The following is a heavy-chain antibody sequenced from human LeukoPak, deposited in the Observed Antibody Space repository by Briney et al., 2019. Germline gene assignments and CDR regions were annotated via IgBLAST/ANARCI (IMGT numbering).Heavy chain of an antibody. Sequence: PSETLSLTCTGSGGSISSGSYYWSWIRQPAGKGLECIGRIYTSGSTNYNPSLKSRVTIPVDTSKNQFSLKLSSVTAADTAVYYCARERDYTLYYFDYWGQGTLVTVSS. J-gene: IGHJ4*02. V-gene: IGHV4-61*02. CDR2: IYTSGST. CDR3: ARERDYTLYYFDY. CDR1: GGSISSGSYY. D-gene: IGHD2-2*02.